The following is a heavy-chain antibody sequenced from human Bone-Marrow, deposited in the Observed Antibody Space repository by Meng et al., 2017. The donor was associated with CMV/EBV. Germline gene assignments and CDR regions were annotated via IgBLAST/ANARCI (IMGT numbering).Heavy chain of an antibody. CDR1: GDSVSSNSVA. J-gene: IGHJ4*02. Sequence: SETLSLTCAISGDSVSSNSVAWNWIRQSPSRGLEWLGRTYYRSKWFNDYAVSVKSRITINADTSKNQFSLQLNSVTPEDTAVYYCTRQNGGNDYWGQGTRVTVSS. CDR2: TYYRSKWFN. V-gene: IGHV6-1*01. CDR3: TRQNGGNDY.